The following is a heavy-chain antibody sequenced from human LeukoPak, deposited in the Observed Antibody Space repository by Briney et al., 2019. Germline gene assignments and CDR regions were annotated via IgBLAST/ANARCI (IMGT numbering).Heavy chain of an antibody. J-gene: IGHJ6*02. CDR2: IYYSGST. CDR3: ARNYYYYYGMDV. CDR1: GGSISSYY. Sequence: SETLSLTCTVSGGSISSYYWSWIRQPPGKGLEWIGYIYYSGSTNYNPSLKSRVTISVDTSKNQFSLKLSSVTAADTAVYYCARNYYYYYGMDVWGQGTTVTVSS. V-gene: IGHV4-59*01.